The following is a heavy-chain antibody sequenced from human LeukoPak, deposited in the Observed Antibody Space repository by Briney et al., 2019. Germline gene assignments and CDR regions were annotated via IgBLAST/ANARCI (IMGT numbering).Heavy chain of an antibody. D-gene: IGHD2-8*02. J-gene: IGHJ4*02. CDR2: LYHSGNT. V-gene: IGHV4-38-2*02. CDR3: AREGPLVVAISDY. CDR1: GYSISTGYY. Sequence: SETLSLTCTVSGYSISTGYYWGWIRQPPGKGLEWIGSLYHSGNTYYNPSLKSRITISGDTSKNQISLKLSSVTAAETAVYYCAREGPLVVAISDYWGQGTLVTVSS.